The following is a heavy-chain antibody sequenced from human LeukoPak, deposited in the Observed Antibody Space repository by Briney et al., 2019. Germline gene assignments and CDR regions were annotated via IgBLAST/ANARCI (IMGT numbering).Heavy chain of an antibody. D-gene: IGHD2-15*01. V-gene: IGHV3-30*02. CDR2: IRYDGSNK. J-gene: IGHJ4*02. CDR1: GFTFSSYG. CDR3: AKDPPPIYCSGGSCYFDY. Sequence: PGGSLRLSCAASGFTFSSYGMHWVRQAPGKGLEWVAFIRYDGSNKYYADSVKGRFTISRDNSKNTLYLQMNSLRAEDTAVYYCAKDPPPIYCSGGSCYFDYWGQGTLVTVSS.